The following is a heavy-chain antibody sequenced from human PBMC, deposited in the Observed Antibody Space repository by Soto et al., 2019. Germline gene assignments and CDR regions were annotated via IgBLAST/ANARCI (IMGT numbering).Heavy chain of an antibody. CDR3: ARGAGGYDFWSGYYFGFDP. CDR1: GGSISSYY. D-gene: IGHD3-3*01. V-gene: IGHV4-59*01. Sequence: PSETLSLTCTVSGGSISSYYWSWIRQPPGKGLEWIGYIYYSGSTNYNPSLKSRVTISVDTSKNQFSLKLSSVTAADTAVYYCARGAGGYDFWSGYYFGFDPWGQGTLVTVSS. J-gene: IGHJ5*02. CDR2: IYYSGST.